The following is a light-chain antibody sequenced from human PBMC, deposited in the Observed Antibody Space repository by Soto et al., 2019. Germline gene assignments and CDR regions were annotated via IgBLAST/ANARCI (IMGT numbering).Light chain of an antibody. V-gene: IGLV1-51*01. CDR2: DSN. CDR3: GTWDSSRKAGV. CDR1: TSNIGASF. J-gene: IGLJ2*01. Sequence: QSVLTQPPSVSAAPGQQVTISCSGSTSNIGASFVSWYQQLPGTAPKLLIYDSNKRPSGIPDRFSASKSGTAATLGITGLQTGDEADYYCGTWDSSRKAGVFGGGTKLTVL.